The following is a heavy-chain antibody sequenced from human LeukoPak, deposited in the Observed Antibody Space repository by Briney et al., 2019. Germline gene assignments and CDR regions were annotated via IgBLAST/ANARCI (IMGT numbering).Heavy chain of an antibody. Sequence: TSETLSLTCTVSGGSISSYYWNWIRQPPGKGLEWIGYIYYSGSTNYNPSLKSRVTTSVDTSKNQFSLKLSSVTAADTAVYYCARERLGYYDRSGLDYWGQGILVTVSS. CDR2: IYYSGST. CDR3: ARERLGYYDRSGLDY. D-gene: IGHD3-22*01. CDR1: GGSISSYY. V-gene: IGHV4-59*01. J-gene: IGHJ4*02.